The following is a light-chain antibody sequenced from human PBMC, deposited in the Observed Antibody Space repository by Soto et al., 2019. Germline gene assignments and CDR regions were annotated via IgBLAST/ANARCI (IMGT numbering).Light chain of an antibody. V-gene: IGLV2-14*01. Sequence: QSALTQPASVSGSPGQSITIPCTGTSSDVGAYKYVSWYQQHPGKAPKVMIYEVSNRPSGVSNRFSGSKSGNTASLTISGLQAEDEADYFCSSYSSSSTLFVFGTGTKVTVL. CDR1: SSDVGAYKY. CDR2: EVS. J-gene: IGLJ1*01. CDR3: SSYSSSSTLFV.